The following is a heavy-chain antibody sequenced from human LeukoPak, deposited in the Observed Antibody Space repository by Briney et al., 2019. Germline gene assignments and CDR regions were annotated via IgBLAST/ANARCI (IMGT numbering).Heavy chain of an antibody. D-gene: IGHD6-13*01. CDR2: IKQDGSEK. CDR1: GFTFSNYW. V-gene: IGHV3-7*01. J-gene: IGHJ5*02. Sequence: GGSLRLSCAVSGFTFSNYWMTWVRQAPGKGLEWVANIKQDGSEKYYVDSMKGRFTISRDNARNSLFLQMNSLRAEDTAVYYCAREISSWYRTEGRFDPWGQGTLVTVSS. CDR3: AREISSWYRTEGRFDP.